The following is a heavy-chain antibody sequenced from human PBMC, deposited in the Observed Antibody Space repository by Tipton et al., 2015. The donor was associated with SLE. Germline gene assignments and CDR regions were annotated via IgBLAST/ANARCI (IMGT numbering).Heavy chain of an antibody. CDR1: GFTFSSYG. Sequence: SLRLSCAASGFTFSSYGIHWVRQAPGKGLEWVAFIRYDGSNKYYADSVKGRFTISRDNSKNTLYLQMNSLRAEDTAVYYCAKALWSIAAAGGEFDYWGQGTLVTVSS. CDR2: IRYDGSNK. J-gene: IGHJ4*02. D-gene: IGHD6-13*01. V-gene: IGHV3-30*02. CDR3: AKALWSIAAAGGEFDY.